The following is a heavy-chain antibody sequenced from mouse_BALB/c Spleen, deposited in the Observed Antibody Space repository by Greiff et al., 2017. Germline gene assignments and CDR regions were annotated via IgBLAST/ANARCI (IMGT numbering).Heavy chain of an antibody. J-gene: IGHJ1*01. D-gene: IGHD2-10*01. CDR1: GFSLTSYD. CDR2: IWTGGGT. Sequence: VKLMESGPGLVAPSQSLSITCTVSGFSLTSYDISWIRQPPGKGLEWLGVIWTGGGTNYNSAFMSRLSISKDNSKSQVFLKMNSLQTDDTAIYYCVRDEAYYGNPYWYFDVWGAGTTVTVSS. V-gene: IGHV2-9-2*01. CDR3: VRDEAYYGNPYWYFDV.